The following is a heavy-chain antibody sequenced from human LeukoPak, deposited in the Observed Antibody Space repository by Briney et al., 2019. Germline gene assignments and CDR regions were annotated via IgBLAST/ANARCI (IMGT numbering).Heavy chain of an antibody. CDR3: ARAHLWGVSSGYYLNY. CDR1: GYTFTGYY. Sequence: GASVKVSCKASGYTFTGYYMHWVRQAPGQGLEWMGWINPNSGGTNYAQKFQGRVTMTRDTSISTAYMELSRLRSDDTAVYYCARAHLWGVSSGYYLNYWGQGTLVTVSS. CDR2: INPNSGGT. D-gene: IGHD3-22*01. J-gene: IGHJ4*02. V-gene: IGHV1-2*02.